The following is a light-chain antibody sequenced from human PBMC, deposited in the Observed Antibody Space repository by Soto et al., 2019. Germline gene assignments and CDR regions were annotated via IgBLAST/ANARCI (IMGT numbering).Light chain of an antibody. CDR3: QQYGTSRWT. Sequence: IVLTQSPGILSLSPGERATLSCRSSESVSDNQLAWYQQRPCQAPRLLIYAISTRATGVPDRFSGSGSGRDFTLTISRLEREDFAMYYCQQYGTSRWTFAQGTKVE. CDR1: ESVSDNQ. V-gene: IGKV3-20*01. J-gene: IGKJ1*01. CDR2: AIS.